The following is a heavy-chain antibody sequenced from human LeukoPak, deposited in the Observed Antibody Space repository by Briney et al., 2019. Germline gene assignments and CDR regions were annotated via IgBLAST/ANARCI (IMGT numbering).Heavy chain of an antibody. J-gene: IGHJ4*02. CDR1: GFTLSSYA. D-gene: IGHD3-10*01. CDR3: ANDGGLYDY. V-gene: IGHV3-23*01. CDR2: ISGSGGSP. Sequence: GGSLRLSCAASGFTLSSYAMSWVRQAPRKGREWVSAISGSGGSPYYADSVKGRFTISRDNSKNTLYLQMNSLRAEDTAVYYCANDGGLYDYWGQGTLVTVSS.